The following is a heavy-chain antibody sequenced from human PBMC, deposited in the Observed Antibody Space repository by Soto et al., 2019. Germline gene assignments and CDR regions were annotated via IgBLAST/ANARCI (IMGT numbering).Heavy chain of an antibody. V-gene: IGHV4-59*01. CDR1: GGSISTYY. Sequence: PSETLSLPCTVSGGSISTYYWSWIRQPPGGTLEWIGYIYASGATTYNPSLESRVTMSVDMPNNEFSLELTSLTAADTAVYYCARSHSFDGSIYHYYFDFWGQGTLVT. D-gene: IGHD3-10*01. CDR2: IYASGAT. CDR3: ARSHSFDGSIYHYYFDF. J-gene: IGHJ4*02.